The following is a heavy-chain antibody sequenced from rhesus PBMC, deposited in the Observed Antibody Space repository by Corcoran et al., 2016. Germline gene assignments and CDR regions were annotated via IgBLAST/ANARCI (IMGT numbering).Heavy chain of an antibody. Sequence: QVQLVQSGAEVKKPGSSVKVSCKASGYPFTDYFIHWVRQAPGQGLEWMGEINPTTGGTHYAQKFQDRVTMTRDTSTSTAYMELSSLRSEDTAVYYCERDLAYGTYDYWGQGVLVIVSS. J-gene: IGHJ4*01. V-gene: IGHV1-138*01. CDR3: ERDLAYGTYDY. CDR1: GYPFTDYF. CDR2: INPTTGGT. D-gene: IGHD4-17*01.